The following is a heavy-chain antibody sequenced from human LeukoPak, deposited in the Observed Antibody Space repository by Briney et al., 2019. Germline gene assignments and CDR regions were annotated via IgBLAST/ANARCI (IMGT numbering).Heavy chain of an antibody. CDR3: ARGLVQIDFWGCYESSWFDL. D-gene: IGHD3-3*01. J-gene: IGHJ5*02. V-gene: IGHV4-59*12. Sequence: PSETLSLTCSVSGGSISRYYWSWIRQPPGKGLEWIGYIYDGGSTNYNPSLRSRVTISVDTSKNQFCLKLSSVTAADTAVYYCARGLVQIDFWGCYESSWFDLWCQGTLVIVSA. CDR1: GGSISRYY. CDR2: IYDGGST.